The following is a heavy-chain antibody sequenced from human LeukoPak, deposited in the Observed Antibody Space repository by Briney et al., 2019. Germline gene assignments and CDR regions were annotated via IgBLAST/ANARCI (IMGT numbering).Heavy chain of an antibody. CDR3: AKRGVVIRVILVGFHKEAYYFDS. J-gene: IGHJ4*02. D-gene: IGHD3-22*01. CDR2: ISDSGGGT. Sequence: GGSLRLSRAVSGITLRNYVMSWVRQAPGKGLEWVAGISDSGGGTNYADSVKGRFTIYRDNPKNTLYLQMNSLRAEDTAVYFCAKRGVVIRVILVGFHKEAYYFDSWGQGALVTVSS. V-gene: IGHV3-23*01. CDR1: GITLRNYV.